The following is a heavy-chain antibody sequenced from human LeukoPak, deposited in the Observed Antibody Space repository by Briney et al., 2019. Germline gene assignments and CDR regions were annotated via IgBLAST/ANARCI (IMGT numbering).Heavy chain of an antibody. V-gene: IGHV1-18*01. CDR2: ISAYNGNT. Sequence: ASAKVSCKASGYTFTSYGISWVRQAPGQGLEWMGWISAYNGNTNYAQKLQGRVTMTTDTSTSTAYMELRSLRSDDTAVYYCARVVVPAAEYYYYYYMDVWGKGTTVTVSS. CDR1: GYTFTSYG. D-gene: IGHD2-2*01. CDR3: ARVVVPAAEYYYYYYMDV. J-gene: IGHJ6*03.